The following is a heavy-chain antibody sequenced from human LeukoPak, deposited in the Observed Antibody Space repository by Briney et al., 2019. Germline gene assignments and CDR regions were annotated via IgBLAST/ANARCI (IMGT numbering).Heavy chain of an antibody. Sequence: ASVKVSCKASGYTFTSYDINWVRQATGQGLEWMGWINPNSGGTNYAQKFQGRVTMTRDTSISTAYVELSRLRSDDTAVYYCAREALGYCSGGSCDSGALDIWGQGTMVIVSS. CDR3: AREALGYCSGGSCDSGALDI. J-gene: IGHJ3*02. V-gene: IGHV1-2*02. CDR2: INPNSGGT. CDR1: GYTFTSYD. D-gene: IGHD2-15*01.